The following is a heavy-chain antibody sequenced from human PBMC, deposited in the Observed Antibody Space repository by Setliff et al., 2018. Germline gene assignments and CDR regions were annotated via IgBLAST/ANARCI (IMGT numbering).Heavy chain of an antibody. Sequence: SETLSLTCTVSGGSISSYYWSWIRQPAGKGLEWIGRIYTSGSTNYNPSLKSRVTMSVDTSKNQFSLKLSSVTAADTAVYYCARKGISALSGAFDMWGQGTTVTVSS. CDR3: ARKGISALSGAFDM. D-gene: IGHD1-26*01. CDR1: GGSISSYY. V-gene: IGHV4-4*07. J-gene: IGHJ3*02. CDR2: IYTSGST.